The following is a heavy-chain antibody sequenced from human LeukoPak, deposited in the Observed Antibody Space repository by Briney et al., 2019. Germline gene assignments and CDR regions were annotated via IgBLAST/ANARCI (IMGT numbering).Heavy chain of an antibody. J-gene: IGHJ6*02. D-gene: IGHD3-3*01. Sequence: GASVKVSCKASGYTFTSYYMHWVRQAPGQGLEWMGIINPSGGSTSYAQKFQGRVTMTRDTSTSTVYMELSRLRSDDTAVYYCSRDRSPHDFWSGYYTGGSGMDDWGQGTTVTVSS. CDR1: GYTFTSYY. V-gene: IGHV1-46*01. CDR3: SRDRSPHDFWSGYYTGGSGMDD. CDR2: INPSGGST.